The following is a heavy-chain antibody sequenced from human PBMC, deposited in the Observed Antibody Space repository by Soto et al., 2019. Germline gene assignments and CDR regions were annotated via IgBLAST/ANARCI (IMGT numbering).Heavy chain of an antibody. J-gene: IGHJ4*02. D-gene: IGHD6-13*01. V-gene: IGHV1-69*02. CDR3: ARGSSSWDFDY. CDR2: IIPILGIA. CDR1: GGTFSSYT. Sequence: QVQLVQSGAEVKKPGSSVKVSCKASGGTFSSYTISWVRQAPGQGLEWIGRIIPILGIANYAQKFQGRVTITADKATSTAYMELSSVRSEDTAVYYCARGSSSWDFDYWGQGTLVTVSS.